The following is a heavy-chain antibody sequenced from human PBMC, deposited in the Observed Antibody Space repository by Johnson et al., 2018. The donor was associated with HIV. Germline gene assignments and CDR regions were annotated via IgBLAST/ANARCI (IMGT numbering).Heavy chain of an antibody. V-gene: IGHV3-20*04. D-gene: IGHD3-10*01. CDR2: INWNGGSK. CDR1: GFTFDDFG. J-gene: IGHJ3*02. CDR3: ARIGLPYYYGSGSYSHDAFDI. Sequence: EVQLVESGGGVVRPGGSLRLCCAASGFTFDDFGMSWVRQAPGKGLEWVSGINWNGGSKGYADSVKGRFIISRDNAKNSLNLQMNSLRAEDTAVYYCARIGLPYYYGSGSYSHDAFDIWGQGTMVTVSS.